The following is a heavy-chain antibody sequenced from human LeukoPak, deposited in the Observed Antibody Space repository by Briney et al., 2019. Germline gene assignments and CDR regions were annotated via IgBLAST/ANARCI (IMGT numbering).Heavy chain of an antibody. CDR2: IYYSGST. CDR3: ARHSPNTYDILTGYPTKGLDY. Sequence: SETLSLTCTVSGGSISSSSYYWSWIRQPPGKGLEWIGSIYYSGSTYYNPSLKSRVTISVDTSKNQFSLKLSSVTAADTAVYYCARHSPNTYDILTGYPTKGLDYWGQGTLVTVSS. V-gene: IGHV4-39*01. J-gene: IGHJ4*02. D-gene: IGHD3-9*01. CDR1: GGSISSSSYY.